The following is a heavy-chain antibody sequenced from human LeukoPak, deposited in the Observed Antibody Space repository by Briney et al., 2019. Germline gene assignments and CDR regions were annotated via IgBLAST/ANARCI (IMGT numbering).Heavy chain of an antibody. Sequence: PSETLSLTCTVSGYSLSSNYYWGWIRQPPGKGLEWIGSIYHSGSTYYNPSLKGRVTISVDTSKNQFSLKLSSVTAADTAVYYCARYDYGDYGTSDWGQGTLVTVSS. D-gene: IGHD4-17*01. CDR3: ARYDYGDYGTSD. CDR1: GYSLSSNYY. CDR2: IYHSGST. V-gene: IGHV4-38-2*02. J-gene: IGHJ4*02.